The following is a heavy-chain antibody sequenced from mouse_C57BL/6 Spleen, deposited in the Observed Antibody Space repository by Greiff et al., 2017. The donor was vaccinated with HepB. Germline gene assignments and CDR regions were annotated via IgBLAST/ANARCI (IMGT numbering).Heavy chain of an antibody. CDR3: ARGGCDVDYAMDY. CDR1: GYTFTSYW. Sequence: QVQLQQPGAELVKPGASVKLSCKASGYTFTSYWMHWVKQRPGQGLEWIGMIHPNSGSTNYNEKFKSKATLTVDKSSSTAYMQLSSLTSEDSAVYYCARGGCDVDYAMDYWGQGTSVTVSS. J-gene: IGHJ4*01. CDR2: IHPNSGST. V-gene: IGHV1-64*01. D-gene: IGHD3-3*01.